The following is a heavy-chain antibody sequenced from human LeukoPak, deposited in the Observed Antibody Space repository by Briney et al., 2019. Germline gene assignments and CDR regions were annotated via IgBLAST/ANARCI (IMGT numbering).Heavy chain of an antibody. CDR3: AKEGSGGLEDYTADY. D-gene: IGHD4-11*01. CDR2: IYYSGST. V-gene: IGHV4-59*01. Sequence: SETLSLTCTVSGGSISSYYWSWIRQPPGKGLEWIGYIYYSGSTNYNPSLKSRVTMSIDTSKNQFSLKLSSVTAADTAVYYCAKEGSGGLEDYTADYWGQGTLVTVSS. J-gene: IGHJ4*02. CDR1: GGSISSYY.